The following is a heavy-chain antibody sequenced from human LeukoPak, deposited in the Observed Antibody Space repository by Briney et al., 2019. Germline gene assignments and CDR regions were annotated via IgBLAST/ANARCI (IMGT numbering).Heavy chain of an antibody. D-gene: IGHD3-3*01. Sequence: PGGSLRLSGAAAGFTFSSYSMNWVRQAPGKGLEWVSSISSSSSCIYYADSVKGRFTISRDNAKNSLYLQMNSLRAEDTAVYYCARGGRITIFGVVIMRVNWFDPWGQGTLVTVSS. CDR2: ISSSSSCI. V-gene: IGHV3-21*01. CDR1: GFTFSSYS. CDR3: ARGGRITIFGVVIMRVNWFDP. J-gene: IGHJ5*02.